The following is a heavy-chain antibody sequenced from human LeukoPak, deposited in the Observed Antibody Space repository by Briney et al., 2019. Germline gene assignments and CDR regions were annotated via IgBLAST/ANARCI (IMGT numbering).Heavy chain of an antibody. D-gene: IGHD2-2*01. J-gene: IGHJ4*02. CDR2: IKQDGSEK. CDR3: ARDGPRYCSSTSCYVDY. CDR1: GFTFSSYW. V-gene: IGHV3-7*01. Sequence: GGSLRLSCAASGFTFSSYWMSWVRQAPGKGLEWVANIKQDGSEKYYVDSVKGRFTISRDNAKNSLYLQMNSLRAEDTAVYYCARDGPRYCSSTSCYVDYWGQGTLVTISS.